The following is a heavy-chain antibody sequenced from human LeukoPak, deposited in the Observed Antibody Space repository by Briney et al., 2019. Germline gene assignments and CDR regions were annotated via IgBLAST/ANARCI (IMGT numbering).Heavy chain of an antibody. D-gene: IGHD2/OR15-2a*01. CDR1: GFTFRSNG. V-gene: IGHV3-33*08. CDR3: ARYTTGHGFDV. CDR2: IWYDGSDA. Sequence: GGSLRLSCAASGFTFRSNGMHWVRQAPGRGLEWVTYIWYDGSDADYADPVKGRFTISRDNSENTLYLQMNSLRAEDTAVYYCARYTTGHGFDVWGQGTLVTVSS. J-gene: IGHJ4*02.